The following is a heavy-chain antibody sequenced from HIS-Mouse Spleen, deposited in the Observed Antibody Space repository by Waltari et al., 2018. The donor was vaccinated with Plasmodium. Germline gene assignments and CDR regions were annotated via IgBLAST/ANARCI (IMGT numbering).Heavy chain of an antibody. CDR3: AKDRRSSSWYVDY. D-gene: IGHD6-13*01. V-gene: IGHV3-30*18. J-gene: IGHJ4*02. CDR1: GFTFRSYG. CDR2: ISYDGSNK. Sequence: QVQLVESGGGVVQPGRSLRLSCAASGFTFRSYGMHWVRQAPGKGLEWGEVISYDGSNKYYADSVKGRFTISRDNSKNTLYLQMNSLRAEDTAVYYCAKDRRSSSWYVDYWGQGTLVTVSS.